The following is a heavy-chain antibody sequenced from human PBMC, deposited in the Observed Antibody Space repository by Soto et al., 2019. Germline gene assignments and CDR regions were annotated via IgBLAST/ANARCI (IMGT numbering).Heavy chain of an antibody. J-gene: IGHJ3*02. CDR2: ISYDGSNK. D-gene: IGHD3-9*01. V-gene: IGHV3-30*18. CDR3: AKGGNLTDVGAFDI. CDR1: GFTFSSYG. Sequence: GSLRLPCAASGFTFSSYGMHWVRQAPGKGLEWVAVISYDGSNKYYPDSVKGRFTISRDNSKNTLYLQMNSLRAEDTAVYYCAKGGNLTDVGAFDIWGQGTMVTVSS.